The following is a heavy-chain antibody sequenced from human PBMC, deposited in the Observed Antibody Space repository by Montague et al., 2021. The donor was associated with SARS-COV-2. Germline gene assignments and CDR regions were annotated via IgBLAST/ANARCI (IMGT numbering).Heavy chain of an antibody. CDR3: ARDCSGGSCYSITGAPGFDC. J-gene: IGHJ4*02. CDR2: ISRNSDDI. D-gene: IGHD2-15*01. CDR1: GFTFGAYR. Sequence: SLRLSCAASGFTFGAYRMHWVRQAPGKGLEWVSSISRNSDDIYLADSVKGRFAISRDNAQNSLYLQMHSLRAEDSAVYYCARDCSGGSCYSITGAPGFDCWGQGTLVTVSS. V-gene: IGHV3-21*01.